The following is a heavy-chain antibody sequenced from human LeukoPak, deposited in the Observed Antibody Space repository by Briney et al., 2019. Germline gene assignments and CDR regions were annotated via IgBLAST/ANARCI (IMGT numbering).Heavy chain of an antibody. CDR2: ISPNSGGT. D-gene: IGHD1-26*01. J-gene: IGHJ4*02. V-gene: IGHV1-2*02. Sequence: ASVKVSCKASGYTFTGYFVHWLRQAPGHGLEWMGWISPNSGGTDYAQKFQGGVTMTRDTSISTAYMELSSLISDDTAVYYCARGSSEAGPTRGYFDYWGQGTPVTVSS. CDR1: GYTFTGYF. CDR3: ARGSSEAGPTRGYFDY.